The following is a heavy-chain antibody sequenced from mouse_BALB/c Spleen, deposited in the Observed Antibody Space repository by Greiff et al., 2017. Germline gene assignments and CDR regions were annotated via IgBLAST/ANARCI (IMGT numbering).Heavy chain of an antibody. D-gene: IGHD1-1*01. V-gene: IGHV5-9-4*01. Sequence: EVNVVESGGGLVKPGGSLKLSCAASGFTFSSYAMSWVRQSPEKRLEWVAEISSGGSYTYYPDTVTGRFTISRDNAKNTLYLEMSSLRSEDTAMYYCARGGRGLFHYAMDYWGQGTSVTVSS. J-gene: IGHJ4*01. CDR1: GFTFSSYA. CDR2: ISSGGSYT. CDR3: ARGGRGLFHYAMDY.